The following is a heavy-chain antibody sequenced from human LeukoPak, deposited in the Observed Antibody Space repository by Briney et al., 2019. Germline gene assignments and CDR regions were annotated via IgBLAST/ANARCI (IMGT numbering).Heavy chain of an antibody. J-gene: IGHJ4*02. CDR1: GGSISSYY. V-gene: IGHV4-59*08. CDR2: IYYSGST. CDR3: ARHFGRGGYFDY. Sequence: SETLSLTCTVSGGSISSYYWSWIRQPPGKGLEWIGYIYYSGSTNYNPSLKSRVTISVDTSKNQFSLKLSSVTAADTAVYYCARHFGRGGYFDYWGQGTLVTVSS. D-gene: IGHD4-23*01.